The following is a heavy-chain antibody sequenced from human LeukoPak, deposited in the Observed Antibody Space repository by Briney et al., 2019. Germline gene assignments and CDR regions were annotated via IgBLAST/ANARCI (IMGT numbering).Heavy chain of an antibody. J-gene: IGHJ6*03. Sequence: GASLRLSCAASGFTFSIYGMHWVRQAPGKGREWVAFIRHEESNNYYADSVKGRFTISRDTSNITLYLQMNSLRAEDTAVYYCAKGVSSSWYVVFYYYYYMDVWGKGTTVTVSS. D-gene: IGHD6-13*01. CDR3: AKGVSSSWYVVFYYYYYMDV. V-gene: IGHV3-30*02. CDR1: GFTFSIYG. CDR2: IRHEESNN.